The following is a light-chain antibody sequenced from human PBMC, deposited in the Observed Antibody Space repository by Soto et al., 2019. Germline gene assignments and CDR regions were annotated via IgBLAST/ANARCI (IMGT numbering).Light chain of an antibody. CDR2: SAS. J-gene: IGKJ4*01. CDR1: QAMSTY. CDR3: QQLNGYQLA. V-gene: IGKV1-9*01. Sequence: DIQLTQSPSFLSAFVGDTVTITCRASQAMSTYLAWYQQKPGKVPKLLIRSASTLQSGVTPRFSGGGSGTEFTLTSSTLQPDYFVIYYWQQLNGYQLAFGGGTNVEIK.